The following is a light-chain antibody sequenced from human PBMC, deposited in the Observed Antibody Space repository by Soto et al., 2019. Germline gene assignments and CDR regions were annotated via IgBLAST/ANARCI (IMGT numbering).Light chain of an antibody. V-gene: IGLV2-14*01. CDR1: SSSIGAGYD. CDR3: SSYTSSSTYV. CDR2: DVS. J-gene: IGLJ1*01. Sequence: QSVLTQPPSVSGAPGQRVTISCTGSSSSIGAGYDVHWYQQHPGKAPKLMIYDVSNRPSGVSNRFSGSKSGNTASLTISGLQAEDEADYYCSSYTSSSTYVFGTGTKVTVL.